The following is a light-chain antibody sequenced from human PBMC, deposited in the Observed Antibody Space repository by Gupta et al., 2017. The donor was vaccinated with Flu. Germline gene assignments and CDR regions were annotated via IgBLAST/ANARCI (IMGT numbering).Light chain of an antibody. Sequence: DIQMTQFPSSLSASVGDRVTITGQASQDISNYLNWYQQKPGKAPKLLIYDASNLETGVPSRFSGIGSGTDFTFTISSLQPEDIATYYCQQYDNLPLTFGGGTKVEIK. V-gene: IGKV1-33*01. CDR3: QQYDNLPLT. CDR2: DAS. J-gene: IGKJ4*01. CDR1: QDISNY.